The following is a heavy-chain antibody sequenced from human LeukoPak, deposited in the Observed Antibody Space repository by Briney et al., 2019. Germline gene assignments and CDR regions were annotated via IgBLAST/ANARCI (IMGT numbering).Heavy chain of an antibody. V-gene: IGHV3-30*04. CDR2: ISYDGSNK. D-gene: IGHD3-22*01. CDR3: AKGKYYYDSSGPNDY. Sequence: PRRSLRLSCAVSGFTFSSYAMHWVRQAPGKGLEWVAVISYDGSNKYYADSVKGRFTISRDNSKNTLYLQMNSLRAEDTAVYYCAKGKYYYDSSGPNDYWGQGTLVTVSS. J-gene: IGHJ4*02. CDR1: GFTFSSYA.